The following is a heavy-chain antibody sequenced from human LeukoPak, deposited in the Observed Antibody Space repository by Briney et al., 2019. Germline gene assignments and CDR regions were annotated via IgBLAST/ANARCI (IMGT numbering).Heavy chain of an antibody. CDR2: INPISGIA. CDR3: AKARSSRYYGMDV. CDR1: RDTFSSDS. Sequence: GASVKVSCKASRDTFSSDSISWVRQAPGQGLEWMGRINPISGIANFAQKFQGRVTITADKSTRTAYMELRSLRSEDTAVYYCAKARSSRYYGMDVWGQGTTVTVSS. V-gene: IGHV1-69*02. J-gene: IGHJ6*02.